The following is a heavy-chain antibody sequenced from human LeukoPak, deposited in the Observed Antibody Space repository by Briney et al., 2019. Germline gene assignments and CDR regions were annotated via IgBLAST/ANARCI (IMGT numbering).Heavy chain of an antibody. CDR2: IYYSGST. J-gene: IGHJ4*02. V-gene: IGHV4-59*01. CDR1: GGSISSYY. Sequence: SETLSLTYTVSGGSISSYYWSWIRQPPGKGLEWIGYIYYSGSTNYNPSLKSRVTISVDTSKNQFSLKLSSVTAADTAVYYCARGRGAANYYFDYWGQGTLVTVSS. D-gene: IGHD1-26*01. CDR3: ARGRGAANYYFDY.